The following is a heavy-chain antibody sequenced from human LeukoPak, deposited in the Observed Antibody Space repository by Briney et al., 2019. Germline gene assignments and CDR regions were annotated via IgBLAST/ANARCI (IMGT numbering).Heavy chain of an antibody. Sequence: PGGSLRLSCAASGFTFSSYWVSWVRQAPGKGLEWVANIKQDGSEKYYVDSVKGRFTISRDNAKNSLYLQMNSLRAEDTAVYYCAREGITGDLQDVWGKGTTVTVSS. CDR1: GFTFSSYW. V-gene: IGHV3-7*01. D-gene: IGHD7-27*01. J-gene: IGHJ6*04. CDR3: AREGITGDLQDV. CDR2: IKQDGSEK.